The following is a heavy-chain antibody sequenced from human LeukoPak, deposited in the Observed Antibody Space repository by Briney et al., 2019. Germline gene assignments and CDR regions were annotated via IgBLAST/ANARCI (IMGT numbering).Heavy chain of an antibody. D-gene: IGHD2-21*02. Sequence: GGSLRLSCAASGFNFANHAMSWVRQTAGKGLEWVSAISGGGDITYYADSVKGRFTISRDNSKDTLFLQMHSLRPGDTAVYYCVREDTPATANYWGQGTLVTISS. CDR2: ISGGGDIT. V-gene: IGHV3-23*01. J-gene: IGHJ4*02. CDR3: VREDTPATANY. CDR1: GFNFANHA.